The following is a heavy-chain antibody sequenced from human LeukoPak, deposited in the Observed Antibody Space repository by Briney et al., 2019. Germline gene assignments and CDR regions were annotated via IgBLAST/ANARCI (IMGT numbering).Heavy chain of an antibody. CDR2: IIPIFGTA. V-gene: IGHV1-69*05. D-gene: IGHD6-13*01. Sequence: SVKVSCKASGGTFSSYAISWVQQAPGQGLEWMGGIIPIFGTANYAQKFQGRVTITTDESTSTAYMELSSLRSEDTAVYYCARSGQQLTNPDYWGQGTLVTVSS. J-gene: IGHJ4*02. CDR1: GGTFSSYA. CDR3: ARSGQQLTNPDY.